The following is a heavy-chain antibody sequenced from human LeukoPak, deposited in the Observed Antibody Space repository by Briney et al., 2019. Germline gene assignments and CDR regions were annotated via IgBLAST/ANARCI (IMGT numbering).Heavy chain of an antibody. V-gene: IGHV1-2*06. CDR1: GYTLTDYY. Sequence: ASVKVSCKASGYTLTDYYMHWVRQAPGQGLEWMARINPNSGGTNYAQKFQGRVTMTRDTSISTVYMELSRLRSDDTAVYYCARGRLAVAGTFDYWGQGTLVTVSS. CDR3: ARGRLAVAGTFDY. J-gene: IGHJ4*02. CDR2: INPNSGGT. D-gene: IGHD6-19*01.